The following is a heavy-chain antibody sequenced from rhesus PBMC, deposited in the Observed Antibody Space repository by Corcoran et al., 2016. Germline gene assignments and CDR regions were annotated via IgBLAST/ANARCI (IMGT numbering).Heavy chain of an antibody. Sequence: QMQLQESGPGLVKPSETLSLTCAVSGGSISDSYRWSWIRQPPGKGLEWIGSIFGIWPTNNNPSLTSRVTISKDTSKKQFSLKLSSVTAADTAVYYCARVGKYSNAAGTVDYWGQGVLVTVSS. CDR2: IFGIWPT. J-gene: IGHJ4*01. CDR1: GGSISDSYR. V-gene: IGHV4S10*01. CDR3: ARVGKYSNAAGTVDY. D-gene: IGHD6-31*01.